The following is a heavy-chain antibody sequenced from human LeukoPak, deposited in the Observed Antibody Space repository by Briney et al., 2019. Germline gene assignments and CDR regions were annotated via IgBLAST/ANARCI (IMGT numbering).Heavy chain of an antibody. CDR2: IIPIFGTA. Sequence: SVKASCKASGGTFSSYAISWVRQAPGQGLEWMGGIIPIFGTANYAQKFQGRVTITADESTSTAYMELSSLRSEDTAVYYCAGVPYSSGWNSFDYWGQGTLVTVSS. J-gene: IGHJ4*02. CDR1: GGTFSSYA. D-gene: IGHD6-19*01. CDR3: AGVPYSSGWNSFDY. V-gene: IGHV1-69*13.